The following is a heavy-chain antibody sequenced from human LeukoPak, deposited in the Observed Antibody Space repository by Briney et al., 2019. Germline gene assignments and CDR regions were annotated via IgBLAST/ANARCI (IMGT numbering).Heavy chain of an antibody. CDR1: GFTFSGYA. V-gene: IGHV3-64*01. J-gene: IGHJ6*03. CDR2: ISSNGRST. Sequence: GGSLRLSYAASGFTFSGYAMHWVRQAPGNGLEYVSGISSNGRSTHYSSPVKGRFTISRDNSTNTLYLQMGSLRPEDMALYYCARTQNPSIYYYYYMDVWGKGTTVTVSS. D-gene: IGHD1-14*01. CDR3: ARTQNPSIYYYYYMDV.